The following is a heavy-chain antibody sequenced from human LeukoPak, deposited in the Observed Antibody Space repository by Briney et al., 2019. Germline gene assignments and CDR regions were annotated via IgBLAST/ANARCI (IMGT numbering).Heavy chain of an antibody. CDR3: ARVGSARGWYFDL. CDR2: IYSGGST. CDR1: GFTVSSNY. Sequence: GGSLRLSCAASGFTVSSNYMSWVRQDPGKGLEWVSVIYSGGSTYYADSVKGRFTISRHNSKNTLYLQMNSLRAEDTAVYYCARVGSARGWYFDLWGRGTLVSVSS. J-gene: IGHJ2*01. D-gene: IGHD2-15*01. V-gene: IGHV3-53*04.